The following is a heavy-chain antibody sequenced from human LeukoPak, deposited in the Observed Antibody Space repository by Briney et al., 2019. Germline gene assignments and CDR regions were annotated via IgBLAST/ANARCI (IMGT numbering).Heavy chain of an antibody. V-gene: IGHV3-33*06. J-gene: IGHJ4*02. CDR1: GFTFSNHG. CDR2: IWSDGSNK. Sequence: GRSLRLSCAASGFTFSNHGMHWVRQAPGKGLEWLAVIWSDGSNKHYADSVKGRFTISRDNSKNTLYLQMDSLRVEDTAVYYCAKVRRNTVTSDGGDYWGQGTLVTVSS. D-gene: IGHD4-17*01. CDR3: AKVRRNTVTSDGGDY.